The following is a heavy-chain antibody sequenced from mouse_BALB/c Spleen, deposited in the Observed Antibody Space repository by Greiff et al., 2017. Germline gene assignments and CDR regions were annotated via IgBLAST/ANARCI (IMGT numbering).Heavy chain of an antibody. J-gene: IGHJ3*01. CDR2: ISSGSSTI. D-gene: IGHD2-14*01. CDR3: ARDYRYSFAY. V-gene: IGHV5-17*02. CDR1: GFTFSSFG. Sequence: DVHLVESGGGLVQPGGSRKLSCAASGFTFSSFGMHWVRQAPEKGLEWVAYISSGSSTIYYADTVKGRFTISRDNPKNTLFLQMTSLRSEDTAMYYCARDYRYSFAYWGQGTLVTVSA.